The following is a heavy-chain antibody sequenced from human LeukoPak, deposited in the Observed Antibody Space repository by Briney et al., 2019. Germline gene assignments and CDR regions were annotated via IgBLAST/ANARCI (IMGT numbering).Heavy chain of an antibody. Sequence: PGGSLRLSCAASGFTFSSYWMHWVRQAPGKGLVWVSRINSDGSSTSYADSVKGRFTLSRDNAKNTPYLQMNSLSAEDTAVYYCARVSPEGDYDYWGQGTLVTVSS. CDR3: ARVSPEGDYDY. V-gene: IGHV3-74*01. CDR2: INSDGSST. D-gene: IGHD4-17*01. CDR1: GFTFSSYW. J-gene: IGHJ4*02.